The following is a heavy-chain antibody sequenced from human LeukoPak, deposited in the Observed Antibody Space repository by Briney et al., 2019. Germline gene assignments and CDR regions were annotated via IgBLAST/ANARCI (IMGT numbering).Heavy chain of an antibody. V-gene: IGHV4-61*01. Sequence: PSEALSLTCTVSGGSVSSGSYYWSWIRQPPGEGLEWIGYIYYSGSTNYNPSLKSRVTISVDTSKNQFSLKLSSVTAADTAVYYCXXWTLTNPYYFDYWGQGTLVTVSS. CDR1: GGSVSSGSYY. D-gene: IGHD3-9*01. CDR3: XXWTLTNPYYFDY. J-gene: IGHJ4*02. CDR2: IYYSGST.